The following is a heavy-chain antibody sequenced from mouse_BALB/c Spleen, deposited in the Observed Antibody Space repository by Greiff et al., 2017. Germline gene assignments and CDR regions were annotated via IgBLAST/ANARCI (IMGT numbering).Heavy chain of an antibody. CDR2: ISSGGSYT. CDR3: TRAGNGYAMDY. J-gene: IGHJ4*01. Sequence: EVQRVESGGGLVKPGGSLKLSCAASGFTFSSYTMSWVRQTPEKRLEWVATISSGGSYTYYPDSVKGRFTISRDNAKNTLYLQMSSLKSEDTAMYYCTRAGNGYAMDYWGQGTSVTVSS. CDR1: GFTFSSYT. V-gene: IGHV5-6-4*01. D-gene: IGHD2-1*01.